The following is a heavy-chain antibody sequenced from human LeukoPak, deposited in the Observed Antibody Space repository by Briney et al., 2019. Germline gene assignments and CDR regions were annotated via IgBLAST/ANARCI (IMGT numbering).Heavy chain of an antibody. Sequence: GGSLRLSCAASGFTFDDYAMSWVRQAPGKGLEWVSAISGSGGSTYYADSVKGRFTISRDNSKNTLYLQMNSLRAEDTAVYYCAILARYYDSSGYIDYWGQGTLVTVSS. CDR2: ISGSGGST. J-gene: IGHJ4*02. V-gene: IGHV3-23*01. CDR1: GFTFDDYA. CDR3: AILARYYDSSGYIDY. D-gene: IGHD3-22*01.